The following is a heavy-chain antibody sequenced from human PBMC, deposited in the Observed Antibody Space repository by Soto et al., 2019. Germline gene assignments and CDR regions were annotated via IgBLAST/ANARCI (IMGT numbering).Heavy chain of an antibody. D-gene: IGHD3-10*01. CDR2: ISGSGVIT. CDR1: GFTFGSSA. J-gene: IGHJ4*02. CDR3: AKDLYGSGSYFY. V-gene: IGHV3-23*01. Sequence: GWSLRLSCAASGFTFGSSAVSWVRHAPLKVLEWVSAISGSGVITYYSDSVKGRFTISRDNSKNTLCLQMNSLRAEDTAVYYCAKDLYGSGSYFYWGQGTLVTVSS.